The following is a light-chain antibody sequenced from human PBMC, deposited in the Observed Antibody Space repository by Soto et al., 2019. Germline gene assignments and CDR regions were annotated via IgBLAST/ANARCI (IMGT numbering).Light chain of an antibody. V-gene: IGKV1-27*01. CDR3: HKYNSAPRT. CDR1: QGISNY. J-gene: IGKJ4*01. Sequence: DVQMTQAPSSLSASVGDRVTITCRASQGISNYLAWYQQKPGKVPKLLIYAASILQSGVPSRFSGSGSGRDFTLTISSLQPEDVATYYCHKYNSAPRTFGGGTKVEIK. CDR2: AAS.